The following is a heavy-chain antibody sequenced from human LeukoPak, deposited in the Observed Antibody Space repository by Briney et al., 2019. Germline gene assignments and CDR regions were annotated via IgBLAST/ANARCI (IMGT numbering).Heavy chain of an antibody. V-gene: IGHV4-34*01. Sequence: SETLSLTCAVYGGSFSGYYWSWIRQPPGKGLERIGEINHSGSTNYNPSLKSRVTISVDTSKNQFSLKLSSVTAADTAVYYCARGGEMATILAPGYYFDYWGQGTLVTVSS. D-gene: IGHD5-24*01. CDR3: ARGGEMATILAPGYYFDY. CDR2: INHSGST. CDR1: GGSFSGYY. J-gene: IGHJ4*02.